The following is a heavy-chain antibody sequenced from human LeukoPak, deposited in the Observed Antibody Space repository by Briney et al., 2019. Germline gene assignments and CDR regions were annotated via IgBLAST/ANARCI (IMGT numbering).Heavy chain of an antibody. Sequence: GESLTLSCAASGFTFSSYWMHWVRHAPGQGLVWVSRVNGDGTGTFYADSVKSRFIISRDNAKNTLFLQMNSLIADDAALHYCTPGGGGGTLGTVSS. CDR3: TPG. CDR1: GFTFSSYW. J-gene: IGHJ4*02. CDR2: VNGDGTGT. D-gene: IGHD3-10*01. V-gene: IGHV3-74*01.